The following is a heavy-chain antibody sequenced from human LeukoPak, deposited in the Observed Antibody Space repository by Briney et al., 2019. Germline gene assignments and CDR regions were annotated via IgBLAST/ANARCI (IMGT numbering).Heavy chain of an antibody. D-gene: IGHD6-25*01. V-gene: IGHV3-64D*06. Sequence: GGSLRLSCSASGFTFSSYAMHWVRQAPGKGLEYVSAISSSGGSTYYADSVKGRFTISRDNSKNTLYLQMSSLRAEDTAVYYCASGRQRLYYYGMDVWGQGTTVTVSS. CDR3: ASGRQRLYYYGMDV. CDR2: ISSSGGST. CDR1: GFTFSSYA. J-gene: IGHJ6*02.